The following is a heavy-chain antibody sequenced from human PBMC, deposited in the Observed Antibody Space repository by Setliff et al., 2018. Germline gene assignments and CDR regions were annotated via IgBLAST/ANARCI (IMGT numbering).Heavy chain of an antibody. CDR3: ARDHVYGSQYYYYYYGMDV. D-gene: IGHD3-10*01. J-gene: IGHJ6*02. V-gene: IGHV3-15*01. Sequence: PGGSLRLSCAASGFTFSSYWMSWVRQAPGKGLEWVGRIKSKTDGGTTDYAAPVKGRFTISRDDSKNTLYLQMNSLKTEDTAVYYCARDHVYGSQYYYYYYGMDVWGQGTTVTVSS. CDR2: IKSKTDGGTT. CDR1: GFTFSSYW.